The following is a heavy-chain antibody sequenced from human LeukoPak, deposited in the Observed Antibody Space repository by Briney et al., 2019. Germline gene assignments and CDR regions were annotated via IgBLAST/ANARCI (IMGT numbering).Heavy chain of an antibody. Sequence: PSETLSLTCTVSAGSISSYYCSWIRQPAGKGLDWIGLFYTSGSTNYNPSLKSRVTMALDTSKNQSSLKLISVTAADTAVYYCARRRVDTAMVTFGFDYWGQGTLVTVSS. D-gene: IGHD5-18*01. J-gene: IGHJ4*02. CDR2: FYTSGST. CDR1: AGSISSYY. V-gene: IGHV4-4*07. CDR3: ARRRVDTAMVTFGFDY.